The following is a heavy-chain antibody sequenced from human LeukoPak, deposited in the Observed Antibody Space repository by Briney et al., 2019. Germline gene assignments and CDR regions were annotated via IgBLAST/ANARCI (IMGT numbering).Heavy chain of an antibody. CDR1: GGSISSSSAY. Sequence: SETLSLTCTVSGGSISSSSAYWGWIRQPPGKGLEWIGSIYYSKNTYYNPSLKSRVTISADTSKNQFSLTLGSASATDTAVYYCVSPRGFSYGYFDYWGQGTLVTVSS. J-gene: IGHJ4*02. D-gene: IGHD5-18*01. CDR3: VSPRGFSYGYFDY. CDR2: IYYSKNT. V-gene: IGHV4-39*01.